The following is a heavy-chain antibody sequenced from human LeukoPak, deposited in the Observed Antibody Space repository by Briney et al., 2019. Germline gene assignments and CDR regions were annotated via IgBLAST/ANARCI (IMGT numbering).Heavy chain of an antibody. CDR2: ISYDGSNK. CDR1: GFTFSSYA. J-gene: IGHJ4*02. Sequence: GGSLRLSCAASGFTFSSYAMHWVRQAPGKGLEWVAVISYDGSNKYYADSVKGRFTISRDNSKNTLYLQMNSLRAEDTAVYYCARGEAGYCSSTSCSLPFDYWGQGTLVTVSS. D-gene: IGHD2-2*01. V-gene: IGHV3-30-3*01. CDR3: ARGEAGYCSSTSCSLPFDY.